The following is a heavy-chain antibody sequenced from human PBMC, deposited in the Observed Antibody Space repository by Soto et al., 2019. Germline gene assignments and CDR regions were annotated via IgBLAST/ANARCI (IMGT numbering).Heavy chain of an antibody. Sequence: ASVKVSCKASGYTFTGYYMHWVRQAPGQGLEWMGWINPNSGGTNYAQKFQGRVTMTRDTSISTAYMELSRLRSDDTAVYYCARGSHYDFWSGYSPSYWYFDLWGRGTLDTVSS. V-gene: IGHV1-2*02. D-gene: IGHD3-3*01. CDR1: GYTFTGYY. J-gene: IGHJ2*01. CDR2: INPNSGGT. CDR3: ARGSHYDFWSGYSPSYWYFDL.